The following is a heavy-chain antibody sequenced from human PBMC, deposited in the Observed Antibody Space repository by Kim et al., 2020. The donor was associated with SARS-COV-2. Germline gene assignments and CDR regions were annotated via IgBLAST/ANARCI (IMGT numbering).Heavy chain of an antibody. V-gene: IGHV3-23*01. CDR2: ISGSGGST. Sequence: GGSLRLSCAASGFTFSSYAMSWVRQAPGKGQEWVSAISGSGGSTYYADSVKGRFTISRDNSKNTLYLQMNSLRAEDTAVYYCAKGTGITIFGVVIDWSTPDYWGQGTLVTVSS. J-gene: IGHJ4*02. D-gene: IGHD3-3*01. CDR1: GFTFSSYA. CDR3: AKGTGITIFGVVIDWSTPDY.